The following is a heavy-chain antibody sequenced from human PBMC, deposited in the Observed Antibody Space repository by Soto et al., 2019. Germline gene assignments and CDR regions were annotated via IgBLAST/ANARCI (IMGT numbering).Heavy chain of an antibody. Sequence: PSETLSLTCSVSGASIRSGGYYWSWLRQSPGKGLEWIGHIYYTGSTFYSPSLKSRITISLDTSKNQFSLDLRSVTAADTAMYYCARIEMASIKWGRGTLVTVSS. CDR2: IYYTGST. CDR3: ARIEMASIK. J-gene: IGHJ4*02. CDR1: GASIRSGGYY. V-gene: IGHV4-31*03.